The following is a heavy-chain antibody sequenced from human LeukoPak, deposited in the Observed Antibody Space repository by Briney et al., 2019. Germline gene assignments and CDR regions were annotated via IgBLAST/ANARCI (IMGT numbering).Heavy chain of an antibody. Sequence: GGSLRLSCAASGFTFSSFAMSWVRQAPGKGLEWVSVISGGGGSTYYADSVKGRLTISRDNSKNTLYLQMNSLRAEDTAVYYCAKGGVVVVPAAPDDAFDIWGQGTMVTVSS. CDR3: AKGGVVVVPAAPDDAFDI. CDR2: ISGGGGST. J-gene: IGHJ3*02. CDR1: GFTFSSFA. V-gene: IGHV3-23*01. D-gene: IGHD2-2*01.